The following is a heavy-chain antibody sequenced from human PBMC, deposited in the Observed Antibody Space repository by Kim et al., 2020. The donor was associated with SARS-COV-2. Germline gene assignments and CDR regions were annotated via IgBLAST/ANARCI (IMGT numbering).Heavy chain of an antibody. CDR3: ATYGFQQRQDFPFFDY. D-gene: IGHD3-10*01. V-gene: IGHV4-39*07. Sequence: SQTLSLTCTVSGGSISSSSYYWGWIRQPPEKGLEWIGSIYYSGSTYYNPSLKSRVTISVDTSKNQFSLKLSSVTAADTAVYYCATYGFQQRQDFPFFDYWGQGTLVTVSS. J-gene: IGHJ4*02. CDR1: GGSISSSSYY. CDR2: IYYSGST.